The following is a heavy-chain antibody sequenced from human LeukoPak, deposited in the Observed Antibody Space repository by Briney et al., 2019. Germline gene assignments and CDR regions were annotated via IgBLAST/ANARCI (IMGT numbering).Heavy chain of an antibody. Sequence: GGSLRLSCAASGFTFSSYGMSWVRQAPGKGLEWVAVISYDGPNKNYADSVKGRFTLSRDNSKNTLYLQMNSLRAEDTAVYYCARGVRIAVAGNIDYWGQGTLVTVSS. V-gene: IGHV3-30*03. J-gene: IGHJ4*02. CDR3: ARGVRIAVAGNIDY. CDR2: ISYDGPNK. CDR1: GFTFSSYG. D-gene: IGHD6-19*01.